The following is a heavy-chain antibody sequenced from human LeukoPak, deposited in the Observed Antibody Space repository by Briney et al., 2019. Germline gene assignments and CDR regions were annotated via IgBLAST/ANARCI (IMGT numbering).Heavy chain of an antibody. Sequence: GGSLRLSCAASGNYWMHWVRQAPGKGLVWVSHINSDGSWTSYADSVKGRFTISKDNAKNTVYLQMNSPRAEDMAVYYCVSFYETYWGRGTLVTVSS. CDR2: INSDGSWT. V-gene: IGHV3-74*01. J-gene: IGHJ4*02. D-gene: IGHD2/OR15-2a*01. CDR3: VSFYETY. CDR1: GNYW.